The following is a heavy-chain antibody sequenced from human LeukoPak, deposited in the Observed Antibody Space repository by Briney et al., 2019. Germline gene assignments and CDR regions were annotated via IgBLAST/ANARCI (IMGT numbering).Heavy chain of an antibody. Sequence: GGSLRLSCAASGFTFKNYAMNWVRQSPGQGLEWVSTISGDAVTSWYADSVKGRFTVSRDNSKNIVFLQMNNLRAEDTAVYYCAEKDSGGSYNWFDPWGQGTLVTVSS. CDR2: ISGDAVTS. CDR1: GFTFKNYA. CDR3: AEKDSGGSYNWFDP. J-gene: IGHJ5*02. V-gene: IGHV3-23*01. D-gene: IGHD3-22*01.